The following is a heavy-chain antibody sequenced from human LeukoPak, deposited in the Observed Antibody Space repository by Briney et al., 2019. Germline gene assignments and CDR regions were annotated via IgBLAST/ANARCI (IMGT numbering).Heavy chain of an antibody. CDR1: GFTFSTYT. J-gene: IGHJ4*02. Sequence: GGSLRVSCAASGFTFSTYTINWVRQAPGKGLEWVSSISSSSDYIYYADSVKGRFTISRDNAKKSLSLQMNSLRAEDTAVYYCARANYDILTGAHYFDYWGQGTLVTVSS. D-gene: IGHD3-9*01. CDR2: ISSSSDYI. CDR3: ARANYDILTGAHYFDY. V-gene: IGHV3-21*01.